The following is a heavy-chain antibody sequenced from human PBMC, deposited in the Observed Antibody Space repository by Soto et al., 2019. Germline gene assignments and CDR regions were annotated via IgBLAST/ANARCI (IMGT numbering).Heavy chain of an antibody. V-gene: IGHV4-34*01. Sequence: PWETLSLTCAVYGGSFSGYYWSWIRQPPGKGLEWIGEINHSGSTNYNPSLKSRVTISVDTSKNQFSLKLSSVTAADTAVYYCARVSGIYYYGMDVWGQGTTVTVS. CDR3: ARVSGIYYYGMDV. CDR2: INHSGST. CDR1: GGSFSGYY. D-gene: IGHD3-10*01. J-gene: IGHJ6*02.